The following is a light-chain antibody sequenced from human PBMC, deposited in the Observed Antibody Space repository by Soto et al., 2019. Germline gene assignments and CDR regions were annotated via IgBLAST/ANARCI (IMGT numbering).Light chain of an antibody. J-gene: IGLJ1*01. CDR1: SIAVGGYDY. CDR3: TSYAGDNNYL. Sequence: QSVLTPTPSASGSPGQPVNISCTVTSIAVGGYDYVSWYQQYPGKAPKLLIYEVSKRPSGVPDRFSGSKTGNTASLTVYGLQADDEADYYCTSYAGDNNYLFGTGTKVTVL. V-gene: IGLV2-8*01. CDR2: EVS.